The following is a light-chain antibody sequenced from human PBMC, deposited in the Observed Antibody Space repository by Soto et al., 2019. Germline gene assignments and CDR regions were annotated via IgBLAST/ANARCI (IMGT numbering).Light chain of an antibody. CDR1: QSISSN. CDR3: QQYINLWT. Sequence: EIVMTQSPATLSVSPGERATLSCRASQSISSNLAWYQQKLGQAPRLLIYRASTRATGIPARFSGSGSGTEFTLTISSLQSEDFAVYYCQQYINLWTFGQGTTVDIK. CDR2: RAS. V-gene: IGKV3-15*01. J-gene: IGKJ1*01.